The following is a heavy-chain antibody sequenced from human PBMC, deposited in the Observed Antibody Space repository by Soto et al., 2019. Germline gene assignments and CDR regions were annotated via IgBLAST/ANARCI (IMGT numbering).Heavy chain of an antibody. CDR2: INPSDSYT. CDR3: ARLVRGNTAFDI. J-gene: IGHJ3*02. Sequence: GESLKISCKGSGYSFTSYWISWVRQMPGKGLEWMGRINPSDSYTNYSPSFQGHVTISTDRSISTAYLQWSSLKASDTAMYYCARLVRGNTAFDIWDQGTMVTVSS. D-gene: IGHD2-15*01. CDR1: GYSFTSYW. V-gene: IGHV5-10-1*01.